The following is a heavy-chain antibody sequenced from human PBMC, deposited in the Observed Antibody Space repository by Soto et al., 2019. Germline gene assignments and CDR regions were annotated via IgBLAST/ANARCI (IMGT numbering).Heavy chain of an antibody. J-gene: IGHJ4*02. D-gene: IGHD4-17*01. V-gene: IGHV4-59*01. CDR3: ERGHDYGDYFDY. CDR1: GGSISSYY. Sequence: QVQLQESGPGLVKPSETLSLTCTVSGGSISSYYWSWIRQPPGKGLEWIGYIYYSGSTNYNPSLKSRVTISVDTSKNQFSLKLSSVTAADTAVYYCERGHDYGDYFDYWGQGTLVTVSS. CDR2: IYYSGST.